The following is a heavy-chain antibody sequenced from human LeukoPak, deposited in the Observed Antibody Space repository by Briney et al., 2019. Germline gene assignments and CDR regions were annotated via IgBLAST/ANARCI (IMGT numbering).Heavy chain of an antibody. CDR1: GCSISGYY. Sequence: SETLSLPCTVSGCSISGYYWNWVRQPRGKGLEWLGYIFYCGSNMYNPSLESRVTILVDTSKNQVSLKLTSVTAADTALYYCARFSISWSYFDYWGQGTLVTVSS. D-gene: IGHD6-13*01. V-gene: IGHV4-59*01. CDR3: ARFSISWSYFDY. J-gene: IGHJ4*02. CDR2: IFYCGSN.